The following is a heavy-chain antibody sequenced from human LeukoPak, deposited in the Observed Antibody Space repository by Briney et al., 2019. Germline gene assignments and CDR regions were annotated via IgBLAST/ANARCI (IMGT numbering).Heavy chain of an antibody. V-gene: IGHV4-59*08. Sequence: PSETLSLTCTVSGGSICSYYWSWIRTPPGQGLEWIGYIYYSGSTNYNPSLKSRVTISVDTSKNQFSLKLSSVTAADTAVYYCARHQVSSVRSSRGSWFDPWGQGTLVTVSS. D-gene: IGHD6-13*01. CDR1: GGSICSYY. CDR3: ARHQVSSVRSSRGSWFDP. J-gene: IGHJ5*02. CDR2: IYYSGST.